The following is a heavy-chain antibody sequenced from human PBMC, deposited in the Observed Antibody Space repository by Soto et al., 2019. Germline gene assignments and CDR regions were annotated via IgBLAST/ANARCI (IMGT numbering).Heavy chain of an antibody. Sequence: SGGGVIQPGRSLRLSCAASGFTFSSYALHWVRQAPGKGLEWVAVISYDGSDKYYADSVKGRFTISRDNSKNTLYLQMNSLRAEDTAMYYCAKDHPGSGTFYHTLRGLDVWGQGTTVTVSS. CDR1: GFTFSSYA. V-gene: IGHV3-30*18. CDR3: AKDHPGSGTFYHTLRGLDV. D-gene: IGHD3-10*01. CDR2: ISYDGSDK. J-gene: IGHJ6*02.